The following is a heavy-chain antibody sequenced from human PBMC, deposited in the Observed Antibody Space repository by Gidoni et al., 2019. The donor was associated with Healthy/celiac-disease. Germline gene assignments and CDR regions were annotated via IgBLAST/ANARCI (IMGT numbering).Heavy chain of an antibody. V-gene: IGHV1-69*01. CDR1: GATFSSYA. CDR2: IIPIFGTA. Sequence: QVRLVQPGPEVTKPGSPVTVSCKASGATFSSYAISWVRQGPGQGLEWMGGIIPIFGTANYAQKFQGRVTSTADESTSTAYMELSSLRSEDTAVYYCARDPSGEAGDYWGQGTLVTVSS. CDR3: ARDPSGEAGDY. J-gene: IGHJ4*02. D-gene: IGHD1-26*01.